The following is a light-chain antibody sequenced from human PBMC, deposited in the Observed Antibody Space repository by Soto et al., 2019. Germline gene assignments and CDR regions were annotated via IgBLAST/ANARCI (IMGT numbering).Light chain of an antibody. V-gene: IGLV2-14*01. Sequence: QSVLTQPASVSGSPGQSITISCTGNSSDVVGYNYFSWYQQHPGKAPKLMIYDVSNRPSGVSNRFSGSKSGNTASLTISGLQAEDEADYYCSSYTSSSTPLYVFGTGTKVTVL. CDR3: SSYTSSSTPLYV. CDR2: DVS. CDR1: SSDVVGYNY. J-gene: IGLJ1*01.